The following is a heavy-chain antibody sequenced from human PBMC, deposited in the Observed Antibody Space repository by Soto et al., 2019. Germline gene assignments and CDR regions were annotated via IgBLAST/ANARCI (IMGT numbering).Heavy chain of an antibody. CDR2: IYWDDDK. J-gene: IGHJ4*02. V-gene: IGHV2-5*02. CDR3: AHRQLYNRDWNEGTFDY. D-gene: IGHD1-1*01. CDR1: GFSLTTRPVG. Sequence: QITLKESGPTRVKPTQTLTLTCTFSGFSLTTRPVGVGWIRQPPGQALEWLALIYWDDDKRYNPSLKTRITVTTHPSKNQVVLTMTNMDPVDTATYYCAHRQLYNRDWNEGTFDYWGQGALVTVSS.